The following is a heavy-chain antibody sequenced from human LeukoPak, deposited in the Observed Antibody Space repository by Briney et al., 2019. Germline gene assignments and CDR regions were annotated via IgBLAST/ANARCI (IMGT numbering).Heavy chain of an antibody. J-gene: IGHJ4*02. CDR2: IYHSGST. D-gene: IGHD2-21*02. CDR3: ASLVVVTAGDFDY. Sequence: SETLSLTCAVSGGSFSSSNWWSWVRQPPGKGLEWIGEIYHSGSTNYNPSLKSRVTMSVDKSKNQFSLKLSSVTAADTAVYYCASLVVVTAGDFDYWGQGTLVTVSS. CDR1: GGSFSSSNW. V-gene: IGHV4-4*02.